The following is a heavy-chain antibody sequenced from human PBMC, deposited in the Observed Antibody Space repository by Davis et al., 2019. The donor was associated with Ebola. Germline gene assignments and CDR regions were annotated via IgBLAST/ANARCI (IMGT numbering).Heavy chain of an antibody. V-gene: IGHV4-4*02. D-gene: IGHD6-13*01. J-gene: IGHJ4*02. CDR3: ARGTGSSSWYY. Sequence: SETLSLTCAVSGGSISSSNWWSWVRQPPGKGLEWIGEINHSGSTNYNPSLKSRVTISVDTSKNQFSLKLSSVTAADTAVYYCARGTGSSSWYYWGQGTLVTVSS. CDR1: GGSISSSNW. CDR2: INHSGST.